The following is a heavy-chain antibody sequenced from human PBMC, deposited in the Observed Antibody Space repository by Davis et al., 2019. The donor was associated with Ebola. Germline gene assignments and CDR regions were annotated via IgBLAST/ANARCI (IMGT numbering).Heavy chain of an antibody. CDR1: GYTFTSYY. CDR3: ARYLAALGLFDY. CDR2: INPSGGST. J-gene: IGHJ4*02. V-gene: IGHV1-46*01. D-gene: IGHD6-6*01. Sequence: AASVKVSCKASGYTFTSYYMHWVRQAPGQGLEWMGIINPSGGSTSYAQKFQGRATMARDTSTSTVYMELSSLRSEDTAVYYCARYLAALGLFDYWGQGTLVTVSS.